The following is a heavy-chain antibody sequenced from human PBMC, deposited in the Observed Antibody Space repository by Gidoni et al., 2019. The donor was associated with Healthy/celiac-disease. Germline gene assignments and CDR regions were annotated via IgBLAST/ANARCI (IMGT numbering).Heavy chain of an antibody. Sequence: EVQLVQSGAEVKKPGESLKISCKGSGYSFTSYWIGWVRQMPGKGLEWMGIIYSGDSDTRYSPSVQGQVTISADKSISTAYLQWSSRKASDTAMYYCARQDYDFWSGYWAPFDYWGQGTLVTVSS. CDR3: ARQDYDFWSGYWAPFDY. V-gene: IGHV5-51*01. D-gene: IGHD3-3*01. CDR2: IYSGDSDT. CDR1: GYSFTSYW. J-gene: IGHJ4*02.